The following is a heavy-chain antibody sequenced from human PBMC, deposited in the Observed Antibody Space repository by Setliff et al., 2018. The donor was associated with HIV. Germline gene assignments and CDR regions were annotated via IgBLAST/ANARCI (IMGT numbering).Heavy chain of an antibody. Sequence: SETLSLTCNVSGSSFSSSIYYWTWIRQQPGKGLEWIGYISYSGSTYYNPSHKSRLTMSIDTSKSHFSLNLNSVTAADTAVYYCARGTTSITFDYWSQGTLVTVSS. CDR3: ARGTTSITFDY. V-gene: IGHV4-31*03. CDR2: ISYSGST. CDR1: GSSFSSSIYY. J-gene: IGHJ4*02. D-gene: IGHD1-1*01.